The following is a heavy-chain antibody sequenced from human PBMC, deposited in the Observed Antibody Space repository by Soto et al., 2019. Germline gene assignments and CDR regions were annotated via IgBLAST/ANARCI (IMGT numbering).Heavy chain of an antibody. J-gene: IGHJ3*01. CDR1: GGSISGYY. CDR2: IYASGNT. CDR3: ARVGRTRATVTTDAFDV. D-gene: IGHD4-17*01. Sequence: QVQLQESGPGLVKPSETLSLTCTVSGGSISGYYWSWIRQPAGKRLEWIGRIYASGNTNKNPSLKRRLTMSVDTSKNQFSLRLNSVTAADTAVYYCARVGRTRATVTTDAFDVWGQGTKVTVSS. V-gene: IGHV4-4*07.